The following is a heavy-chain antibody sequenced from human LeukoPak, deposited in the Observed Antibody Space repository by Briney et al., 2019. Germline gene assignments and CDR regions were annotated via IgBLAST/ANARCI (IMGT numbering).Heavy chain of an antibody. CDR3: AGTSPSMVANFDY. D-gene: IGHD5-12*01. V-gene: IGHV3-33*01. Sequence: PGRSLRLSCAASGFTFSSYGMHWVRQAPGKGLEWVAVIWYDGSNKYYADSVKGRFTISGDNSKNTLYLQMNSLRAEDTAVYYCAGTSPSMVANFDYWGQGTLVTVSS. CDR1: GFTFSSYG. CDR2: IWYDGSNK. J-gene: IGHJ4*02.